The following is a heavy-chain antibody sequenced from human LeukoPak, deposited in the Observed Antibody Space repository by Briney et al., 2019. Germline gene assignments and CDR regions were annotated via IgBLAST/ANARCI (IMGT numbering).Heavy chain of an antibody. V-gene: IGHV4-59*08. Sequence: SETLSLTCTVSGGSISSYYWSWIRQPPGKGLEWIGYIYYGGSTNYNPSLKSRVTISLDTSKNQFSLNLSSVTAADTAVYYCASPPILLPTNTGALHIWGQGTMVTVSS. D-gene: IGHD2-8*01. CDR2: IYYGGST. CDR3: ASPPILLPTNTGALHI. J-gene: IGHJ3*02. CDR1: GGSISSYY.